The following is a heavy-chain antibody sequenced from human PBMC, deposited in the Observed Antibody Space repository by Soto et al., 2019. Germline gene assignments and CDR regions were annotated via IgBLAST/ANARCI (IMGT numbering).Heavy chain of an antibody. CDR2: INWNGGST. Sequence: PGGSLRLSCAVFGFTFDDYGMNWVRQAPGKGLEWVSGINWNGGSTGYADSVKGRFTISRDNAKNSLYLQMNSLRAEDTALYYCARAGLGAFDIWGQGTMVTVSS. CDR1: GFTFDDYG. CDR3: ARAGLGAFDI. J-gene: IGHJ3*02. V-gene: IGHV3-20*04.